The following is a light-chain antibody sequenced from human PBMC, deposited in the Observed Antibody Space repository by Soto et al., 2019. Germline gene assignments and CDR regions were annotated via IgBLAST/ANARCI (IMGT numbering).Light chain of an antibody. CDR2: GAS. J-gene: IGKJ5*01. CDR3: QQYGNSPST. V-gene: IGKV3-20*01. Sequence: ETELTQSPGTLSLSPGERPTLSFRASQSVSNNYLAWYLQKPGQAPRLIIYGASNRATGIPDRFSGSGSGTDFTLTINRLEPEDFAVYYCQQYGNSPSTFGQGTRLEI. CDR1: QSVSNNY.